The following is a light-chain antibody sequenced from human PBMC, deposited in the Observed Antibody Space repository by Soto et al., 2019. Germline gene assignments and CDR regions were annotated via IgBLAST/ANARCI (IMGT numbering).Light chain of an antibody. Sequence: DLQMTQSPSSLSASVGDRVTITCRASQVIDNYLAWYQQQPGKVPRLLIYAGSILETGVPSRFTGNGSGTDFTLTITSLEPEDVATYYCQKYYSAPWTFGQGTKVEIK. V-gene: IGKV1-27*01. J-gene: IGKJ1*01. CDR2: AGS. CDR1: QVIDNY. CDR3: QKYYSAPWT.